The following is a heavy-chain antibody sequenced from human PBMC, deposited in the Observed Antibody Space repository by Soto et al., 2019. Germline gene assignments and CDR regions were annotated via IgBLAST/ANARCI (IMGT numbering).Heavy chain of an antibody. Sequence: EVQLVESGGGLVQPGGSLRLSCEASGFTFRNYDMHWVRQGTGIGLEWVSGISAAGDPDYADSVEGRFTISRENAQNSFFPQMNSLRVGDTAVYCGARTDSDFYGLDVWGQGTTVIVSS. CDR3: ARTDSDFYGLDV. CDR2: ISAAGDP. CDR1: GFTFRNYD. J-gene: IGHJ6*02. D-gene: IGHD5-18*01. V-gene: IGHV3-13*05.